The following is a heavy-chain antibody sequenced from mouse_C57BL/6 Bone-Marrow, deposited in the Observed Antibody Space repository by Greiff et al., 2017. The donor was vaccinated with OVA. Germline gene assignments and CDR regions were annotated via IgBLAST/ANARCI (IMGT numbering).Heavy chain of an antibody. Sequence: QVQLKESGPGLVQPSQSLSIPCTVSGFSLTSYGVHWVRQSPGKGLEWLGVIWSGGSTDYNAAFISRLSISKDNSKSQVFFKMNSLQADDTAIYYCARKGTNWDYFDYWGQGTTLTVSS. D-gene: IGHD4-1*01. CDR1: GFSLTSYG. V-gene: IGHV2-2*01. J-gene: IGHJ2*01. CDR3: ARKGTNWDYFDY. CDR2: IWSGGST.